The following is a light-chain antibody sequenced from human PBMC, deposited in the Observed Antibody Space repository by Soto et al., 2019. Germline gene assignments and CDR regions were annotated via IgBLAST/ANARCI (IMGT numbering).Light chain of an antibody. CDR2: SAS. Sequence: ELVMTQSPATLSVSPGERATLSCRASQSVTSNYLAWYQQKPGQAPRLLIHSASTRATGIPARFSGSGSGTEFTLTISSLQSEDFAVYYCQQYNNWPPITFGQGTRLEIK. J-gene: IGKJ5*01. CDR3: QQYNNWPPIT. CDR1: QSVTSN. V-gene: IGKV3-15*01.